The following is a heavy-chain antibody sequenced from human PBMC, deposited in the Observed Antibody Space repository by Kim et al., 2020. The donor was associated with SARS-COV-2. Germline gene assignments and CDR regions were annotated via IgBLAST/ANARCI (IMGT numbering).Heavy chain of an antibody. J-gene: IGHJ4*02. CDR1: GGSISSGDYY. D-gene: IGHD3-3*01. CDR3: ARVRFSITIFGVVTRLFDY. Sequence: SETLSLTCTVSGGSISSGDYYWSWIRQPPGKGLEWIGYIYYSGSTYYNSSLKSRVTISVDTSKNQFSLKLSSVTAADTAVYYCARVRFSITIFGVVTRLFDYWGQRTLVTVSS. CDR2: IYYSGST. V-gene: IGHV4-30-4*01.